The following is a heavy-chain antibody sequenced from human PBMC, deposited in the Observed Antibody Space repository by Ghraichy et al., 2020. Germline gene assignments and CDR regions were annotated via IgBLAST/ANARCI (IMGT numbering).Heavy chain of an antibody. Sequence: GGSLRLSCAASGFTFSSHAMSWVRQAPGQGPQWVSSIRESGGTTYFADSVKGRFTISRDNSKNTVYLQMNSLRVDDTAIYYCAKAKLGIDMICENWGQGTQVTV. CDR3: AKAKLGIDMICEN. CDR2: IRESGGTT. CDR1: GFTFSSHA. V-gene: IGHV3-23*01. J-gene: IGHJ4*02. D-gene: IGHD3/OR15-3a*01.